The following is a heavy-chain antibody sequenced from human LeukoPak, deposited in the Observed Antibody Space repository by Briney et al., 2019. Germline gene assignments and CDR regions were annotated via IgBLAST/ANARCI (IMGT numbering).Heavy chain of an antibody. D-gene: IGHD6-6*01. CDR3: VRDLTTSSTAYLHH. J-gene: IGHJ1*01. V-gene: IGHV3-21*01. Sequence: GGSLRLSCTASGFTFSSYSMNWVRQAPGKGLEWVSSISSSSRYKYYADSVKGRFTISRGSGKNSLYLQMNSLRADDTAVYYCVRDLTTSSTAYLHHWGQGTLVTVSS. CDR2: ISSSSRYK. CDR1: GFTFSSYS.